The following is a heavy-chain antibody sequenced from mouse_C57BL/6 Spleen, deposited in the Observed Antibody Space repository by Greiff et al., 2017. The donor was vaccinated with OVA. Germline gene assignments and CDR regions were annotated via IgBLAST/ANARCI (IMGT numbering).Heavy chain of an antibody. CDR3: AIHSNLWYFDV. CDR1: GYTFTSYW. CDR2: IHPSDSDT. D-gene: IGHD2-5*01. V-gene: IGHV1-74*01. J-gene: IGHJ1*03. Sequence: QVQLQQPGAELVKPGASVKVSCKASGYTFTSYWMHWVKQRPGQGLEWIGRIHPSDSDTNYNQKFKGKATLTVDKSSSTAYMQLSSLTSEDSAVYYCAIHSNLWYFDVWGTGTTVTVSS.